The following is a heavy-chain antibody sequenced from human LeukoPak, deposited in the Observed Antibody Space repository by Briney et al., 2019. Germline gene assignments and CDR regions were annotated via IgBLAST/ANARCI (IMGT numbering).Heavy chain of an antibody. J-gene: IGHJ4*02. V-gene: IGHV1-2*06. Sequence: GASVKVSCKASGYTFTGYYMHWVRQAPGQGLEWMGRINPNSGGTNYAQKFQGRVTMTRDTSISTAYMELSRLRSDDTAVYYCAREGTRLYYDFFLDYWGQGTLVTVSS. CDR2: INPNSGGT. CDR3: AREGTRLYYDFFLDY. D-gene: IGHD3-3*01. CDR1: GYTFTGYY.